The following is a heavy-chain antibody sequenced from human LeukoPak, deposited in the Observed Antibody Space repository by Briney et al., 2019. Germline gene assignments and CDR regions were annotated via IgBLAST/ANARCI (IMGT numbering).Heavy chain of an antibody. CDR2: INPNSGGT. CDR3: ANDLNRGYSMFYFDY. CDR1: GYTFTGYY. V-gene: IGHV1-2*02. J-gene: IGHJ4*02. Sequence: GASVKVSCEASGYTFTGYYIHWVRQAPGQGLEWMGWINPNSGGTNYAQKFQGRVTMTRDTSISTAYMELSRLRSDDTAVYYCANDLNRGYSMFYFDYWGQGTLVTVSS. D-gene: IGHD5-18*01.